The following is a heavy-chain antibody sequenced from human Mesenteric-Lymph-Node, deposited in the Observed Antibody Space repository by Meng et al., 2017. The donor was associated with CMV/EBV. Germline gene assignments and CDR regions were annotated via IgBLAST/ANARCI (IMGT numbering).Heavy chain of an antibody. CDR3: ARGGRLGYGFDI. J-gene: IGHJ3*02. D-gene: IGHD2-15*01. Sequence: SVKVSCKASGYTFTSYDINWVRQATGQGLEWMGGIIPVFGAENYAQKFQGRVTISLDESTTTAYMELNSLRSEDTAVYYCARGGRLGYGFDIWGQGTMVTVSS. CDR2: IIPVFGAE. V-gene: IGHV1-69*13. CDR1: GYTFTSYD.